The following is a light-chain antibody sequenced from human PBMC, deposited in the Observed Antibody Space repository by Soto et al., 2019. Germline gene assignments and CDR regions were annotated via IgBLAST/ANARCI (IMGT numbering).Light chain of an antibody. CDR1: GTNYD. J-gene: IGLJ1*01. CDR3: QSYDSSPNVYYV. V-gene: IGLV1-40*01. CDR2: GNS. Sequence: QSALRHPPSVSWAPGHRVTISCTLSGTNYDVHWYKQLPGSAPKVLIYGNSNRPSGVPDRFSGSKSGTSASLAITGLRAGDEAEYYCQSYDSSPNVYYVFGTGTNVTVL.